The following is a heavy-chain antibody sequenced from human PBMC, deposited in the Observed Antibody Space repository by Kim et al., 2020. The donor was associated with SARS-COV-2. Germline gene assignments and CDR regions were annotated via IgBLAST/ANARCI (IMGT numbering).Heavy chain of an antibody. CDR1: GDSISSDDYY. V-gene: IGHV4-30-4*01. CDR3: ARVGGSSSSRGWFHP. Sequence: SETLSLTCTVSGDSISSDDYYWSWIRQPPGKGLEWIGYIFYSGGTRYNPSLKSRLIILVETSKNQFSLRLSSVTAADTAVYYCARVGGSSSSRGWFHPLG. D-gene: IGHD6-13*01. CDR2: IFYSGGT. J-gene: IGHJ5*02.